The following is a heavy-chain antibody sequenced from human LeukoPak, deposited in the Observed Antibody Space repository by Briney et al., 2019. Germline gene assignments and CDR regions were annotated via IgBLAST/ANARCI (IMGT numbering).Heavy chain of an antibody. Sequence: WASVKVSCKASGYTFTGYYMHWVRQAPGPGLEWMGWINPNSGGTNYAQKFQGRVTMTRDTSISTAYMELSRLRSDDTAVYYCARVVVPAAKGYYMDVWGKGTTVTVSS. CDR2: INPNSGGT. CDR1: GYTFTGYY. D-gene: IGHD2-2*01. CDR3: ARVVVPAAKGYYMDV. J-gene: IGHJ6*03. V-gene: IGHV1-2*02.